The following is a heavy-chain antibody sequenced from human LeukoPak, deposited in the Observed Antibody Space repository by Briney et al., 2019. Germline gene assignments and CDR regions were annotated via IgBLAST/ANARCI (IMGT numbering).Heavy chain of an antibody. CDR1: RFSFSSHA. V-gene: IGHV3-64*01. Sequence: PGQSLRLSCVASRFSFSSHAMHWVRQAPGKGLEYVSAISNNGGNTYYASSVKGKFTISRDNCKNTLYLQMGSMRNEDMAAYYWASDRGWSFPNYGMDVWGQGTTVTVSS. D-gene: IGHD5-12*01. J-gene: IGHJ6*02. CDR3: ASDRGWSFPNYGMDV. CDR2: ISNNGGNT.